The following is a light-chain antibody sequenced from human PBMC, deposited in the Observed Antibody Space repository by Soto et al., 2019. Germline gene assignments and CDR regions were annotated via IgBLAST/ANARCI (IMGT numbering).Light chain of an antibody. J-gene: IGKJ1*01. CDR2: GAS. CDR3: QQYGGSPRT. CDR1: QSVSSSY. Sequence: EIVLTQSPGTLSLSPGERATLSCRASQSVSSSYLAWYQQKPGQAPRLLIHGASNRATGIPDRFSGSGSGTDFTLTITRLEPEDFAVYYCQQYGGSPRTFGQGTKV. V-gene: IGKV3-20*01.